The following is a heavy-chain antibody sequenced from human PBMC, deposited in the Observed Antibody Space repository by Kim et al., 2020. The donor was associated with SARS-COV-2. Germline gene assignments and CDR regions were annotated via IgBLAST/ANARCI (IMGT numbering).Heavy chain of an antibody. Sequence: ASVKVSCKTSGYTFSDFGITWVRQVPGQGLEWMGWISTYNGNTNYVQKLQGRLTMAADTSTNTSYMELSSLTSDDTAVYFCARGAISSTGRLDYWGQGTLVTVSS. CDR2: ISTYNGNT. D-gene: IGHD2-2*02. V-gene: IGHV1-18*01. J-gene: IGHJ4*02. CDR1: GYTFSDFG. CDR3: ARGAISSTGRLDY.